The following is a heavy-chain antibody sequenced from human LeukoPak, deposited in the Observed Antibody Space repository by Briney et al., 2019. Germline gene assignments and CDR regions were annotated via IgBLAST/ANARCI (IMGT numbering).Heavy chain of an antibody. CDR1: GFTFSSYA. CDR3: ARDRRASVGYCSSTSCYNPGYFQH. J-gene: IGHJ1*01. Sequence: GGSLRLSCAASGFTFSSYAMSWVRQAPGKGLEWVSYISSSSSTIYYADSVKGRFTISRDNAKNSLYLQMNSLRAEDTAVYYCARDRRASVGYCSSTSCYNPGYFQHWGQGTLVTVSS. V-gene: IGHV3-48*01. CDR2: ISSSSSTI. D-gene: IGHD2-2*02.